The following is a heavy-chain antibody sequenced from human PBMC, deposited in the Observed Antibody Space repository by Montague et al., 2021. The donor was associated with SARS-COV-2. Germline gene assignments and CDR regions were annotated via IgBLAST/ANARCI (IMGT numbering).Heavy chain of an antibody. D-gene: IGHD3-3*02. Sequence: SLRLSCAASGFTFSSYAMHWVRQAPGKGLEWVAVISYDGSNKYYADSVKGRFTISRDNSKNTLYLQMNSLRAEDTAAYYCARELILQYGMDVWGQGTTVTVSS. CDR1: GFTFSSYA. V-gene: IGHV3-30*04. J-gene: IGHJ6*02. CDR2: ISYDGSNK. CDR3: ARELILQYGMDV.